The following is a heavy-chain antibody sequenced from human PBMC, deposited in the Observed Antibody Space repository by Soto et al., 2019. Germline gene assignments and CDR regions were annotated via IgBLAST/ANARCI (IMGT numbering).Heavy chain of an antibody. D-gene: IGHD3-10*01. CDR1: GYTFNYYV. CDR3: TRAKYFYGLGRYGMEA. V-gene: IGHV1-18*04. Sequence: GASVKVSFKASGYTFNYYVISWVWQVPGQGLEWIGWINTNNGETKYTQTFQDRLIMTTESAASTAYMELRTLTSDDTAVYCCTRAKYFYGLGRYGMEAGGQGTTVTDSS. J-gene: IGHJ6*02. CDR2: INTNNGET.